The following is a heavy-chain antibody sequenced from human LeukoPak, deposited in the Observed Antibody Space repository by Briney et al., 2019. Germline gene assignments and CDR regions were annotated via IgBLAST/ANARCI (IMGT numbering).Heavy chain of an antibody. Sequence: ASVKVSCKASGYTFTSYGISWVRQAPGQGLEWMGWISAYNGNTNYAQKLQGRVTMTTDTSTSTAYMELRSLRSDDTAVYYCAREADYDILGWFDPWGQGTLVTVSS. CDR1: GYTFTSYG. D-gene: IGHD3-9*01. CDR2: ISAYNGNT. J-gene: IGHJ5*02. CDR3: AREADYDILGWFDP. V-gene: IGHV1-18*01.